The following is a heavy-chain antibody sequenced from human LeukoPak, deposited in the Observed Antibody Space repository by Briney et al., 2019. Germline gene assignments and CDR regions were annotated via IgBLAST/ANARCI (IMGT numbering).Heavy chain of an antibody. V-gene: IGHV3-48*01. J-gene: IGHJ4*02. CDR2: ISSSSSTI. CDR3: ARGQYYYDIDS. CDR1: GFTFSSYG. D-gene: IGHD3-22*01. Sequence: GGSLRLSCAASGFTFSSYGMNWVRQAPGKGLEWVSYISSSSSTIFYADSVKGRFTISRDNAKNSLYLQMNSLRAEDTAVYYCARGQYYYDIDSWGQGTLVTVSS.